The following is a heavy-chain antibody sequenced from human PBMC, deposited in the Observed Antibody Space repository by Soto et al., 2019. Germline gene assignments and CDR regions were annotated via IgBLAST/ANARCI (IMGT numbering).Heavy chain of an antibody. V-gene: IGHV4-59*01. CDR2: IYYSGST. J-gene: IGHJ4*02. CDR1: GGSISTYC. D-gene: IGHD4-17*01. Sequence: PSETLSLTCTVSGGSISTYCWSWIRQPPGKGLEWIGYIYYSGSTNYNPSLKSRVTISVDTSKDQFSLKLSSVTATDTAVYYCARGKAYGDYDYWGQGTLVTVSS. CDR3: ARGKAYGDYDY.